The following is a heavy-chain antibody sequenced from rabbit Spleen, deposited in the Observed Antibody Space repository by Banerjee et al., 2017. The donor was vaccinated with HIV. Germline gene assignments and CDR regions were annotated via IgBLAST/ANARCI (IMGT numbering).Heavy chain of an antibody. J-gene: IGHJ6*01. CDR3: ARDTSTSFSSYGMDL. D-gene: IGHD1-1*01. V-gene: IGHV1S45*01. Sequence: QEQLEESGGGLVKPGGSLTLTCKASGFSFNIKHVMCWVRQAPGKGLEWIACIDVGSRGSTHYAIWAKGRFTISKASSTTVTLQMTRLTAADTATYFCARDTSTSFSSYGMDLWGQGTLVTVS. CDR2: IDVGSRGST. CDR1: GFSFNIKHV.